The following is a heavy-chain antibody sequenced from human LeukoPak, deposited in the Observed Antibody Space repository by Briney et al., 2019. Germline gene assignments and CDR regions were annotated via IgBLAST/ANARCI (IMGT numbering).Heavy chain of an antibody. J-gene: IGHJ5*02. V-gene: IGHV3-74*01. D-gene: IGHD3-3*01. Sequence: PGGSLRLSCAASGFIFSSYWMHWVRQAPGKGLVWVSRIKSDGSSTSYADSVKGRFTISRDNAKNSLYLQMNSLRAEDTAVYYCARDWRLDWFDPWSQGTLVTVSS. CDR2: IKSDGSST. CDR3: ARDWRLDWFDP. CDR1: GFIFSSYW.